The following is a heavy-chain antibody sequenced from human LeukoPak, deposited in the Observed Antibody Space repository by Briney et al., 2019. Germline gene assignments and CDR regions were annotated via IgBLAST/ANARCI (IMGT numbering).Heavy chain of an antibody. Sequence: GASVKVSCKASGGTFSSYATSWVRQAPGQGLEWMGRIIPILGIANYAQKFQGRVTITADKSTSTAYMELSSLRYEDTAVYYCARDHGSDNYYTDYWGREPWSPSPQ. J-gene: IGHJ4*02. CDR1: GGTFSSYA. D-gene: IGHD2-21*02. CDR3: ARDHGSDNYYTDY. V-gene: IGHV1-69*04. CDR2: IIPILGIA.